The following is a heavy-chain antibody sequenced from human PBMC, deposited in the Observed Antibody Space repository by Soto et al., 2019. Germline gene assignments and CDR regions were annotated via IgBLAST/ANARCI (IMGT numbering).Heavy chain of an antibody. CDR1: GFTFRDYY. V-gene: IGHV3-11*01. Sequence: QVQLVESGGGLVKPGGSLRLSCAASGFTFRDYYMSWIRQAPGKGLEWVSNIRTSGSTINYADSVKGRFTISRDNAKDSLYLQMNSLRSEDTAVYYCARFSPPLDYWGQGTLVTVSS. CDR2: IRTSGSTI. J-gene: IGHJ4*02. CDR3: ARFSPPLDY.